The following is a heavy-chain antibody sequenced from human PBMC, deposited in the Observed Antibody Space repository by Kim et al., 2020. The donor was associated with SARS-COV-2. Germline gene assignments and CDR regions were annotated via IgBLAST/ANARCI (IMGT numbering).Heavy chain of an antibody. Sequence: YAQKCQGRVTMTRDTSTSTVYMELSSLRSEDTAVYYCARASRVATIDEGYWGQGTLVTVSS. V-gene: IGHV1-46*01. J-gene: IGHJ4*02. CDR3: ARASRVATIDEGY. D-gene: IGHD5-12*01.